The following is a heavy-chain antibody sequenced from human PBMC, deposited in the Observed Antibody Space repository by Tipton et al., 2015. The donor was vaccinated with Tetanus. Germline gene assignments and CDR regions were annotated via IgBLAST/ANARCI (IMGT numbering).Heavy chain of an antibody. CDR2: VYYSGST. D-gene: IGHD2/OR15-2a*01. Sequence: TLSLTCSVSGGSISSDAHYWSWLRQPPGKGLEWLGYVYYSGSTNYNPSLKSRVTISVDTSKNQFSLNLSSVTAADTAVYYCARVSRRNFYFDYWGPGAQVTVSS. V-gene: IGHV4-61*08. J-gene: IGHJ4*02. CDR3: ARVSRRNFYFDY. CDR1: GGSISSDAHY.